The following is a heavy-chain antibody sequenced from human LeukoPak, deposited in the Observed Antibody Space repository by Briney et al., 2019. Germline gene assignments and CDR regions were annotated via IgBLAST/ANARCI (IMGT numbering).Heavy chain of an antibody. CDR2: INAGNGNT. CDR3: ASRHYSNYPVGPNDAFDI. V-gene: IGHV1-3*01. D-gene: IGHD4-11*01. Sequence: ASVKVSCKASGYTFTSYAMNWVRQAPGQGLEWMGWINAGNGNTKYSQKFQGRVTITRDTSASTAYMELSSLRSEDTAVYYCASRHYSNYPVGPNDAFDIWGQGTMVTVSS. CDR1: GYTFTSYA. J-gene: IGHJ3*02.